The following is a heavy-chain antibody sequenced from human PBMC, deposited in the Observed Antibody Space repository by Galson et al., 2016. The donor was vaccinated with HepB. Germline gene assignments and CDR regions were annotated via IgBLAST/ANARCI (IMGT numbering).Heavy chain of an antibody. Sequence: SLRLSCAASGFTFSSFAMTWVRQAPGKGLERVSVISGSGDTTYYADSVKGRFTISRDNSRNTLYLQMNRLLAEDTAMFYCARYNVGNQVVLGFGYWGQGSLVTVSS. J-gene: IGHJ4*02. CDR2: ISGSGDTT. CDR1: GFTFSSFA. CDR3: ARYNVGNQVVLGFGY. V-gene: IGHV3-23*01. D-gene: IGHD3-10*01.